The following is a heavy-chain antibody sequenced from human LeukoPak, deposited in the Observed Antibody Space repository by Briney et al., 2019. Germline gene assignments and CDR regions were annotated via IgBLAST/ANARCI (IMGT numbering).Heavy chain of an antibody. CDR1: GGSISSSNW. CDR2: SYHGGST. D-gene: IGHD2-2*01. J-gene: IGHJ6*04. Sequence: TGTLSLTCAVSGGSISSSNWWSWVRQPPGKGLEWIGESYHGGSTNYNPSLKSRVTISVDKSKNQFSLKLSSVAAADTAVYYCASLYCSSTSCCHKQWLVPYYYYGMDVWGKGTTVTVSS. CDR3: ASLYCSSTSCCHKQWLVPYYYYGMDV. V-gene: IGHV4-4*02.